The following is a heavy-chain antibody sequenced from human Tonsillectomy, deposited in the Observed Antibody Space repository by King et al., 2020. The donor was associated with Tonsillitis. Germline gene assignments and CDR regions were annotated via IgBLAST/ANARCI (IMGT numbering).Heavy chain of an antibody. Sequence: HVQLVESGGGVVQPGRSLRLSCAASGFTFSRYGMHWVRQAPGKGLEWVAVISYDGSNKYYADSVKGRFTISRDNSKNTLYLQMNSLRAEDTAVYYCAKDVGQVVVVPYGMDVWGQGTTVTVSS. CDR1: GFTFSRYG. D-gene: IGHD2-2*01. V-gene: IGHV3-30*18. CDR3: AKDVGQVVVVPYGMDV. J-gene: IGHJ6*02. CDR2: ISYDGSNK.